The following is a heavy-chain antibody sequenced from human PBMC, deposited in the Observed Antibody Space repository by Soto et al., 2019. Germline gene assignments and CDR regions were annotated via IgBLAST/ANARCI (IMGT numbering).Heavy chain of an antibody. J-gene: IGHJ6*02. CDR2: IYYSGST. D-gene: IGHD2-2*02. V-gene: IGHV4-39*01. Sequence: PSETLSLTCTVSGGSISSSSYYWGWIRQPPGKGLEWIGSIYYSGSTYYNPSLKSRVTISVDTSKNQFSLKLSSVTAADTAVYYCARDDIVVVPAAIFGAEDYYYYGMDVWGQGTTVTVSS. CDR3: ARDDIVVVPAAIFGAEDYYYYGMDV. CDR1: GGSISSSSYY.